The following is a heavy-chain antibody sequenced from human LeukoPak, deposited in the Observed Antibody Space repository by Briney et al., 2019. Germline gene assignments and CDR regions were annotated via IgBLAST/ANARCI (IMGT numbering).Heavy chain of an antibody. V-gene: IGHV1-18*01. CDR1: GYTFTSYG. D-gene: IGHD6-19*01. CDR3: ARGRSKSSGCPDY. CDR2: ISAYNGNT. Sequence: GASVKVSCKASGYTFTSYGISWVRQAPGQGLEWMGWISAYNGNTNYAQKFQGRVTMTRNTSISTAYMELSSLRSEDTAVYYCARGRSKSSGCPDYWGQGTLVTVSS. J-gene: IGHJ4*02.